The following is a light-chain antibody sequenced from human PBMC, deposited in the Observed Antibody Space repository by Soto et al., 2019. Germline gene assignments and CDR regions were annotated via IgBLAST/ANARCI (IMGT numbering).Light chain of an antibody. V-gene: IGLV2-23*02. Sequence: QSALTQPASVSGSPGQSITISCAGTGSDVGAYNLVSWYQQHPGKAPKLIICEVKTRPSGISNRFSGSKSGDTGSLTISVLQAEGEADYFCCSSAGAGAYVFGNGTKLTVL. CDR2: EVK. CDR3: CSSAGAGAYV. CDR1: GSDVGAYNL. J-gene: IGLJ1*01.